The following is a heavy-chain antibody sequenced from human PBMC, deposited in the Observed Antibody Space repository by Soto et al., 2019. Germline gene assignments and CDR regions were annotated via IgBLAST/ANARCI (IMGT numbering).Heavy chain of an antibody. CDR2: IYHSGST. CDR1: GGSISSGGYS. CDR3: ARGYCSSTSCFDP. Sequence: PSETLSLTCAVSGGSISSGGYSWSWIRQPPGKGLEWIGYIYHSGSTYYNPSFKSRVTISVDRSKNQFSLKLSSVTAADTAVYYCARGYCSSTSCFDPWGQGTLVTVSS. V-gene: IGHV4-30-2*01. J-gene: IGHJ5*02. D-gene: IGHD2-2*01.